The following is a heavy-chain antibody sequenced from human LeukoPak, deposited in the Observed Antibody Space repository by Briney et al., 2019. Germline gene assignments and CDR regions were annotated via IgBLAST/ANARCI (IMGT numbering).Heavy chain of an antibody. CDR3: ATRGSDFWSDFDH. J-gene: IGHJ4*02. CDR2: FDPENAEI. CDR1: GSSLHDLP. D-gene: IGHD3-3*01. Sequence: ASVKVSCTLSGSSLHDLPIQWVRQAGTKGLEWPAGFDPENAEIVYAQKFQGRVTMTEDTSTDTASLELTSLTSDDTALYYCATRGSDFWSDFDHWGQGTQVTVSS. V-gene: IGHV1-24*01.